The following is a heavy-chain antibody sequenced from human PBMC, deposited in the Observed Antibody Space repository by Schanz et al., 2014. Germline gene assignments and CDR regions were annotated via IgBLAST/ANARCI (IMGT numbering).Heavy chain of an antibody. D-gene: IGHD2-2*01. Sequence: VHLLESGGGLVQPGGSLRLSCSASGFTFSNYGMNWVRQAPEKGLEWVSYISSSSGTIYYADSVKGRFTISRDNAKNLLYLQMNGLRAEDTAVYFCARDLSSLIQGDVWGKGTTVTVSS. CDR3: ARDLSSLIQGDV. CDR2: ISSSSGTI. CDR1: GFTFSNYG. J-gene: IGHJ6*04. V-gene: IGHV3-48*01.